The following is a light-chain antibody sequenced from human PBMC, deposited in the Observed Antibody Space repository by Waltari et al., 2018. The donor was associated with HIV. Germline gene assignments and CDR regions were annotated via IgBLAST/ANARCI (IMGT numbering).Light chain of an antibody. CDR2: GAS. V-gene: IGKV3-20*01. CDR1: QTVTSNY. Sequence: EIVLAQSPRTLSLSPGERATLSCRASQTVTSNYLAWYQVKPGQAPRLLIYGASIRATGVPDKFSGSGSGTDFTLTIGRLEPEDFAVYYCHQYDTSPQTFGQGSKVEIK. J-gene: IGKJ2*01. CDR3: HQYDTSPQT.